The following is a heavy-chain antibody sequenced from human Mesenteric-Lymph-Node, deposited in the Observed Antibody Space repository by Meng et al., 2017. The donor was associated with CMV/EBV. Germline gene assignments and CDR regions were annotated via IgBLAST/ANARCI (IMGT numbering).Heavy chain of an antibody. CDR3: ARDGTHDP. Sequence: SVKVSCKASGGTFSSYAISWVRQAPGQGLEWMGRIIPILGIANYAQKFQGRVTITADKSTSTAYMELSSLTYEDTAVYYCARDGTHDPWGQGTLVTVSS. D-gene: IGHD1-26*01. CDR1: GGTFSSYA. J-gene: IGHJ5*02. V-gene: IGHV1-69*04. CDR2: IIPILGIA.